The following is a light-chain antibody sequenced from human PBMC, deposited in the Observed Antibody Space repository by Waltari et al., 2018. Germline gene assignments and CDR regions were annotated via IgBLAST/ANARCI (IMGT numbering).Light chain of an antibody. CDR1: QSVSIY. CDR2: DAS. CDR3: QQRSNWPHTA. V-gene: IGKV3-11*01. J-gene: IGKJ4*01. Sequence: EIVLTQSPATLSLSPGERATLPCRASQSVSIYLAWYQQKPGQAPRLLIYDASNRATGIPARFSGSGSGTDFTLTISSLEPEDFAVYYCQQRSNWPHTAFGGGTKVEIK.